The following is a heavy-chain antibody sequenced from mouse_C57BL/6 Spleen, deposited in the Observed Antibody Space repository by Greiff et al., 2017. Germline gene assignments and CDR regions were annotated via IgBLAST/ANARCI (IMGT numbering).Heavy chain of an antibody. CDR2: INPYNGGT. CDR3: ATIYDGYFAY. V-gene: IGHV1-19*01. CDR1: GYTFTDYY. J-gene: IGHJ3*01. Sequence: EVQLQQSGPVLVKPGASVKMSCKASGYTFTDYYMNWVKQSHGKSLEWIGVINPYNGGTSYNQKFKGKATLTVDKSSSTAYMELNSLTSEDSAVYYCATIYDGYFAYWGQGTLVTVSA. D-gene: IGHD2-3*01.